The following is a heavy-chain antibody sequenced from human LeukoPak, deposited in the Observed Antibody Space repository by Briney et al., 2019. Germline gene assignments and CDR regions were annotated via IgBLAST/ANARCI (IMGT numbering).Heavy chain of an antibody. J-gene: IGHJ5*02. V-gene: IGHV4-34*01. Sequence: SETLSLTCAVYGGSFSGYYWGWIRQPPGKGLEWIGSIYYIGSTYYNPSLKSRVTISVDTSKNQFSLKLSSVTAADTAMFYCASHDYSNSWFDPWGQGTLVTVSS. D-gene: IGHD4-11*01. CDR2: IYYIGST. CDR1: GGSFSGYY. CDR3: ASHDYSNSWFDP.